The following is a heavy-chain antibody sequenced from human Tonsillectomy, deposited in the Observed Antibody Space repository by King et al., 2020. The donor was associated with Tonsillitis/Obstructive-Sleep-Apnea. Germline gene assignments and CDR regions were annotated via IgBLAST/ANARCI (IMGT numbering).Heavy chain of an antibody. CDR1: GFSLSNARMG. V-gene: IGHV2-26*01. D-gene: IGHD2-2*01. Sequence: VTLKESGPVLVKPTETLTLTCTVSGFSLSNARMGVSWIRQPPGKALEWLAHIFSNDEKPYSTSLKSRLTISKDTSKSQVVLTMTNMDPVDTATYYCARISIVVVPAAKDGAFDIWGQGTMVTVSS. CDR2: IFSNDEK. J-gene: IGHJ3*02. CDR3: ARISIVVVPAAKDGAFDI.